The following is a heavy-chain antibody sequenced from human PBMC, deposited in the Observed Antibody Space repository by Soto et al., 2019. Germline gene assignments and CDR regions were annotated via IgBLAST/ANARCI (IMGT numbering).Heavy chain of an antibody. CDR1: GGSFSGYY. V-gene: IGHV4-34*01. J-gene: IGHJ5*02. CDR3: ARGPPNAIVGASNWFDP. Sequence: QVQLQQWGAGLLKPSETLSLTCAVYGGSFSGYYWSWIRQHPGKGLEWIGEINHSGSTNYNPSLKSRVTISVDTSKNQFSLKLSSVTAADTAVYYCARGPPNAIVGASNWFDPWGQGTLVTVSS. CDR2: INHSGST. D-gene: IGHD1-26*01.